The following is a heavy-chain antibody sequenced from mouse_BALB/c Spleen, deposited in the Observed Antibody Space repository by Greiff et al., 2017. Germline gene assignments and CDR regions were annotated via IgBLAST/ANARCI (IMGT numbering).Heavy chain of an antibody. CDR2: INPSSGYT. V-gene: IGHV1-4*01. CDR1: GYTFTSYT. CDR3: AKYDYEGWFAY. J-gene: IGHJ3*01. Sequence: VQLQQSGAELARPGASVKMSCKASGYTFTSYTMHWVKQRPGQGLEWIGYINPSSGYTNYNQKFKDKATLTADKSSSTAYMQLSSLTSEDSAVYYCAKYDYEGWFAYWGQGTLVTVSA. D-gene: IGHD2-4*01.